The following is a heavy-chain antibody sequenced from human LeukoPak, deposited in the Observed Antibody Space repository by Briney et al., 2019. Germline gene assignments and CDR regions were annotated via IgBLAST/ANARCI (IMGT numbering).Heavy chain of an antibody. J-gene: IGHJ6*02. Sequence: ASVKVSCKASGYTFTSYDINWVRQATGQGLEWMGWMNPNSGNTGYAQKFQGRVTMTRNTSISTAYMELSSLRSEDTAVYHCARGPYSSGWTYYYYGMDVWGQGTTVTVSS. CDR2: MNPNSGNT. D-gene: IGHD6-19*01. V-gene: IGHV1-8*01. CDR3: ARGPYSSGWTYYYYGMDV. CDR1: GYTFTSYD.